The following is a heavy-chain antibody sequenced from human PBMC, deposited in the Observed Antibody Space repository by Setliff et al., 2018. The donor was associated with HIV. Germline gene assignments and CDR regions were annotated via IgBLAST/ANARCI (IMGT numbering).Heavy chain of an antibody. CDR3: ASITMVRGVPYGMDV. D-gene: IGHD3-10*01. CDR2: INPSGGST. J-gene: IGHJ6*02. Sequence: ASVKVSCKASGYTFTSYYMHWVRQAPGQGLEWMGIINPSGGSTSYAQKFQGRVTMTRDTSTSTVYMELSSLRSEDTAVYYCASITMVRGVPYGMDVWGQGTTVTVSS. CDR1: GYTFTSYY. V-gene: IGHV1-46*01.